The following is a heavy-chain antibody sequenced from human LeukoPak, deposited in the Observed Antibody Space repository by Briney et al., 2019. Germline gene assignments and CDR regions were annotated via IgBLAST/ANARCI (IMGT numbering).Heavy chain of an antibody. J-gene: IGHJ4*02. V-gene: IGHV3-30*03. D-gene: IGHD6-19*01. Sequence: ERSLRLSCAASGFRFSGYVMHWVRQAPGKGLEWVALISYDGSNKYYGDSVKSRFTISRDNSKNTLSLEMSSLRGDDTALYYCARDSGGSLFDLWGQGTLVVVSS. CDR1: GFRFSGYV. CDR3: ARDSGGSLFDL. CDR2: ISYDGSNK.